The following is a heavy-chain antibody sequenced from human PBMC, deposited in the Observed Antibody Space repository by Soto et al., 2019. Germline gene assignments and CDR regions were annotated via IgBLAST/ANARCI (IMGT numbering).Heavy chain of an antibody. CDR1: GFSLSTSGVG. CDR2: IYWDDDK. J-gene: IGHJ4*02. D-gene: IGHD5-18*01. V-gene: IGHV2-5*02. CDR3: AHRQRGYSYGPFFDY. Sequence: QITLKESGPTLVKPTQTLTLTCTFSGFSLSTSGVGVGWIRQSPGKALEWLALIYWDDDKRYSPSLKSRLTITKDTSKNQVVLTMTNMDPVDTATYYCAHRQRGYSYGPFFDYWGQGTLVTVSS.